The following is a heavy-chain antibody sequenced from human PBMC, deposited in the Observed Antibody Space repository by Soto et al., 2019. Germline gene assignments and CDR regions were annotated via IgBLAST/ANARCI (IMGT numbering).Heavy chain of an antibody. CDR1: GFTFSNAL. J-gene: IGHJ4*02. D-gene: IGHD3-16*01. Sequence: EVQLVESGGGLVKPGGSLRLSCTASGFTFSNALMSWVRHAPGMGLEWVCRIKSALDGGATDYAPSEKGRFTISRDDVTSTLYLQMNSLRTEDTAVYYCTTAPWGTCVWGSYGAKYWAQGTLVTVSS. CDR3: TTAPWGTCVWGSYGAKY. CDR2: IKSALDGGAT. V-gene: IGHV3-15*07.